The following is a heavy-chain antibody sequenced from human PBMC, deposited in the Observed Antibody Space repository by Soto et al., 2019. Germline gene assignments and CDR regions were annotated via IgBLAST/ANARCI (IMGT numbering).Heavy chain of an antibody. Sequence: EVQLVESGGGLVKPGGSLRLSCAASGFTFSSFNMDWVRQAPGKGLEWVSSISITGNYKYYADSLKGRFTISRDNAQNLLFRQMDSLRPEDTAVYYCASRRLGYCTGGTCPEFWGQGTLVTVTS. J-gene: IGHJ4*02. CDR1: GFTFSSFN. D-gene: IGHD2-15*01. V-gene: IGHV3-21*01. CDR2: ISITGNYK. CDR3: ASRRLGYCTGGTCPEF.